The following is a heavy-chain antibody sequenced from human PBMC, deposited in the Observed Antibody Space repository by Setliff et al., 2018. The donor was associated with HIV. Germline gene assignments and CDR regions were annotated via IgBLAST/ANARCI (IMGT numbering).Heavy chain of an antibody. CDR3: ARSQGDYSGSGQDYNAISAFDK. Sequence: SVKVSCKASGDTFSNYGLNWVRQAPGQGPEWMGGVIPILDITNYAQNFWGRLTISADESTSTTYMELKNLRSEDTAVYYCARSQGDYSGSGQDYNAISAFDKWGQGTLVTVSS. J-gene: IGHJ4*02. CDR2: VIPILDIT. V-gene: IGHV1-69*10. D-gene: IGHD3-10*01. CDR1: GDTFSNYG.